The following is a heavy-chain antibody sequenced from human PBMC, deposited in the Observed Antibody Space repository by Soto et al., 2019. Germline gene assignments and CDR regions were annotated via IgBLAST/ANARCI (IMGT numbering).Heavy chain of an antibody. CDR3: ARVHCSAGTCLDGLDF. CDR2: VYYRSKWFH. Sequence: SQTLSLTCVISGDSVSSNGACWNWIRQSPSRGLQWLGRVYYRSKWFHDYAASVESRMAINPDTSRNQFSLQLNYVTPEDTAVYYCARVHCSAGTCLDGLDFWGQGTTVTVSS. J-gene: IGHJ6*02. CDR1: GDSVSSNGAC. D-gene: IGHD2-15*01. V-gene: IGHV6-1*01.